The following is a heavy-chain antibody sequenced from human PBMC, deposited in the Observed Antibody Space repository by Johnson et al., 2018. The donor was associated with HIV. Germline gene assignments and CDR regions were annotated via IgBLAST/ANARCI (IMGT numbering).Heavy chain of an antibody. CDR1: AFTSSSYS. J-gene: IGHJ3*02. V-gene: IGHV3-30*04. CDR2: ISYDGSNK. CDR3: ARVTHIQLWANDAFDI. Sequence: QVQLVESGGGVVQPGRSLRLSCAASAFTSSSYSMHWVRQAPGKGLEWVAVISYDGSNKYYSESVQGRFTISRDNSRDTLSLQMNSLRAEDTAVYYCARVTHIQLWANDAFDIWGQGTMVTVSS. D-gene: IGHD5-18*01.